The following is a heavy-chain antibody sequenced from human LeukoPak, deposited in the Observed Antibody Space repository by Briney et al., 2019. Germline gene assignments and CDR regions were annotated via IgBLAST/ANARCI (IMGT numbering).Heavy chain of an antibody. J-gene: IGHJ4*02. V-gene: IGHV4-61*02. CDR2: IYTSGST. Sequence: PSETLSLTCTVSGGSISSGSCYWSWIRQPAGKGLEWIGRIYTSGSTNYNPSLKSRVTISVDTSKNQFSLKLSSVTAADTAVYYCASAKRDGYNDYWGQGTLVTVSS. CDR1: GGSISSGSCY. D-gene: IGHD5-24*01. CDR3: ASAKRDGYNDY.